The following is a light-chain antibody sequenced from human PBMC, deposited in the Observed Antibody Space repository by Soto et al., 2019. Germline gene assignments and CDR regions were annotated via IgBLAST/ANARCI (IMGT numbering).Light chain of an antibody. CDR1: SSDVGAYNY. J-gene: IGLJ1*01. CDR3: SSYTSSTTQV. Sequence: QSALTQPASVSGSPGQSITISCTGTSSDVGAYNYVSWYLQHPGKAPKLMIYDVSYRPSGVSNRFSGSKSGNTASLTISGLQVEDEADYYCSSYTSSTTQVFGTGTKFTVL. V-gene: IGLV2-14*01. CDR2: DVS.